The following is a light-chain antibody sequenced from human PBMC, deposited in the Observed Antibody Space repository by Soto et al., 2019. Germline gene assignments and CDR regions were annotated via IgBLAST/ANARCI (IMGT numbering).Light chain of an antibody. CDR1: SSNIGAGYD. CDR2: GNS. J-gene: IGLJ3*02. Sequence: QSVLTQPPSVSGAPGQRVTISCTGSSSNIGAGYDVHWYQQLPGTAPKLLIYGNSNRPSGVPDRFSGSKSGTSASLAITGLQAEDEGDYYCPAYDSSPGGLVFGGGAKVTVL. CDR3: PAYDSSPGGLV. V-gene: IGLV1-40*01.